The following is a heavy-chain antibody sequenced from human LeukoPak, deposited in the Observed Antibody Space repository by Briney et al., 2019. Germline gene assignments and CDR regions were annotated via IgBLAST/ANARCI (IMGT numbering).Heavy chain of an antibody. CDR3: ARIGYSYDHYYYYYMDV. CDR2: INPNSGGT. Sequence: ASVKVSCKASGYTFTGYYMHWVRQAPGQGLEWMGRINPNSGGTNYAQKFQGRVTMTRDTSISTAYVELSRLRSDDTAVYYCARIGYSYDHYYYYYMDVWGKGTTVTVSS. J-gene: IGHJ6*03. D-gene: IGHD5-18*01. V-gene: IGHV1-2*06. CDR1: GYTFTGYY.